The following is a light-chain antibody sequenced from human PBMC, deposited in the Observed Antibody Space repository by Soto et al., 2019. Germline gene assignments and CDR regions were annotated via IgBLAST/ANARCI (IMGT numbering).Light chain of an antibody. Sequence: QSVLTQPPSVSGAPGQRVTISCTGSSSNIGAGYDVHWYQQLPGTAPKLLIYGNSNRPSGVPDRFSGSKSGTSASLAITGRQAEEEADYYCQSYDRSLSGVVFGGGTKLTVL. V-gene: IGLV1-40*01. J-gene: IGLJ2*01. CDR2: GNS. CDR1: SSNIGAGYD. CDR3: QSYDRSLSGVV.